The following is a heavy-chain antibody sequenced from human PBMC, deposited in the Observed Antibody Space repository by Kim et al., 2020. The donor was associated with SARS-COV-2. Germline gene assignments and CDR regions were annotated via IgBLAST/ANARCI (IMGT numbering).Heavy chain of an antibody. D-gene: IGHD3-16*01. CDR3: VRADVWRSFDY. Sequence: TNYNPSRKSRVTISVDTSKNQFSLKLSSVTAADTALYFCVRADVWRSFDYWGQGTLVTVSS. J-gene: IGHJ4*02. CDR2: T. V-gene: IGHV4-34*01.